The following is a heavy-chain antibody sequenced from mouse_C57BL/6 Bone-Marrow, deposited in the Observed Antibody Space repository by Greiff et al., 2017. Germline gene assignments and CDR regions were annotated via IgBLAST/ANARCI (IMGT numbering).Heavy chain of an antibody. J-gene: IGHJ4*01. Sequence: QVQLQQPGAELVMPGASVKLSCKASGYTFNSYWMHWVKQRPGQGLEWIGGIDPSDSYTNYNHKFQGKSTLSVDKSSSTAYLQVSSLTSEDSAVYNCAREPHYYYGSSYGGDYYAIDYWGQGTAVTVSA. CDR3: AREPHYYYGSSYGGDYYAIDY. V-gene: IGHV1-69*01. CDR2: IDPSDSYT. CDR1: GYTFNSYW. D-gene: IGHD1-1*01.